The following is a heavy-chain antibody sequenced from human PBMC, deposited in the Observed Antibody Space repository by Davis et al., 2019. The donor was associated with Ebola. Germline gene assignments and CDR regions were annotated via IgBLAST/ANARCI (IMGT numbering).Heavy chain of an antibody. CDR3: ARDRPPYYYGMDV. D-gene: IGHD6-6*01. CDR2: ISGSGGST. Sequence: GESLKISCAASGFTFSSYAMSWVRQAPGKGLEWVSAISGSGGSTYYADSVKGRFTISRDNAKNSLYLQMNSLRAEDTAVYYCARDRPPYYYGMDVWGKRTTVTVSS. CDR1: GFTFSSYA. J-gene: IGHJ6*04. V-gene: IGHV3-23*01.